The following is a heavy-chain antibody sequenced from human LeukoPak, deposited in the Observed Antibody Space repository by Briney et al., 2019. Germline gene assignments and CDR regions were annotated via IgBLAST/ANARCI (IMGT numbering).Heavy chain of an antibody. Sequence: GGSLRLSCAASGFSISTYSMDWVRQAPGKGLEWVSAISGSGGSTYYADSVKGRFTISRDNSKNTLYLQMNSLRAEDTAVYYCAKWARGTMTSIAAAGTYFDYWGQGTLVTVSS. CDR3: AKWARGTMTSIAAAGTYFDY. V-gene: IGHV3-23*01. CDR1: GFSISTYS. D-gene: IGHD6-13*01. CDR2: ISGSGGST. J-gene: IGHJ4*02.